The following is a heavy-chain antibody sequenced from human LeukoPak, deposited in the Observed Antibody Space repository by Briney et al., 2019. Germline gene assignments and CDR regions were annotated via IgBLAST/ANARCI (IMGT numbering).Heavy chain of an antibody. CDR3: ARAPATTWPTWFAGSQYSHYMDV. CDR1: GYTFTGYY. CDR2: INPNSGGT. D-gene: IGHD3-10*01. Sequence: ASVKVSCKASGYTFTGYYMHWVRQAPGQGLEWMGWINPNSGGTNYAQKFQGRVTMTRDTSISTAYMELSRLTSDDTAVYYCARAPATTWPTWFAGSQYSHYMDVWGKGTTVTVSS. V-gene: IGHV1-2*02. J-gene: IGHJ6*03.